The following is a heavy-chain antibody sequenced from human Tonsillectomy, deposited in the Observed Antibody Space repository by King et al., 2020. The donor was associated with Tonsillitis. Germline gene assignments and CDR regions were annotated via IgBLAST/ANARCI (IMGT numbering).Heavy chain of an antibody. CDR3: AKDSWGTTVTTGGMFDY. CDR2: ISGSGGST. D-gene: IGHD4-17*01. V-gene: IGHV3-23*04. J-gene: IGHJ4*02. CDR1: GFTFSSYA. Sequence: VQLVESGGGLVQPGGSLRLSCAASGFTFSSYAMSWVRQAPGKGLEWVSAISGSGGSTYYADSVKGRFTISRDNSKNTLYLQMNSLRAEDTAVYYCAKDSWGTTVTTGGMFDYWGQGTLVTVSS.